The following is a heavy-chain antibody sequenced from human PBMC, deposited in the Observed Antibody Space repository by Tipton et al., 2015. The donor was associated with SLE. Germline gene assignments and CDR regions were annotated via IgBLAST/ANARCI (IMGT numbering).Heavy chain of an antibody. CDR1: GGPISSSFYF. Sequence: TLSLTCIVSGGPISSSFYFWSWIRQRPGKGLEWIGSIYDGGSTYYTPSLKSRLTISLDTSKNQFSLKLHSVTAADTAVYYCARETNDWGQGTLVTVSS. CDR2: IYDGGST. CDR3: ARETND. D-gene: IGHD1-1*01. J-gene: IGHJ4*02. V-gene: IGHV4-31*03.